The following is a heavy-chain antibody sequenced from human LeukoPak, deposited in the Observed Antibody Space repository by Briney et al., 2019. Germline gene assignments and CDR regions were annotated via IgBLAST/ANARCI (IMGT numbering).Heavy chain of an antibody. CDR2: ITNKANGYST. CDR1: GFTFTDHY. V-gene: IGHV3-72*01. J-gene: IGHJ4*02. D-gene: IGHD2-2*01. Sequence: AGGSLILSCAASGFTFTDHYMVWLRQAPGKGLEWVGRITNKANGYSTDYATSVKGRFTISRDDSENSVYLQMNSLKTDDTAMYYCARSTRGSLDYWGQGTLVTVSS. CDR3: ARSTRGSLDY.